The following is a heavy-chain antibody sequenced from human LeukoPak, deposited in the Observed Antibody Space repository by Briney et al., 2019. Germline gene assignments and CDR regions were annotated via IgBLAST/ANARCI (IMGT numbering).Heavy chain of an antibody. D-gene: IGHD3-10*01. CDR1: GFTFSSYA. CDR2: ISGSGGST. CDR3: AALSYGSGNNWFDP. J-gene: IGHJ5*02. Sequence: GGSLRLSCAASGFTFSSYAMSWVGQAPGKGLDWVSAISGSGGSTYYADSVKGRFTISSDNSKNTLYLQMNSLRAEDTAVYYCAALSYGSGNNWFDPRGQGTLVTVSS. V-gene: IGHV3-23*01.